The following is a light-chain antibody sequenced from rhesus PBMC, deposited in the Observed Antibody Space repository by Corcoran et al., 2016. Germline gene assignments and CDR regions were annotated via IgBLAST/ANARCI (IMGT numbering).Light chain of an antibody. CDR3: HQHNSYPWT. J-gene: IGKJ1*01. V-gene: IGKV1S16*01. CDR2: YAS. CDR1: QVLSNF. Sequence: DIQMTQSPSSLSASVGDTVPITCRASQVLSNFLAWSQQNPGKDPQPLSDYASNLESGVPSRFSRSGYGTDFTLIISSLQPEDFATYYCHQHNSYPWTLGQGTKVEIK.